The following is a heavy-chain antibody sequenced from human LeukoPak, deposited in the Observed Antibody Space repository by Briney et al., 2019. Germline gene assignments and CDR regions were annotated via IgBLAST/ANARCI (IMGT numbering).Heavy chain of an antibody. V-gene: IGHV4-34*01. CDR2: INHSGST. J-gene: IGHJ5*02. Sequence: SETLSLTCAVYGGSFSGYYWSWIRQPPGKGLEWIGEINHSGSTNYNPSLKSRVTISVDTSKNQFSLKLSSVTAADTAVYYCATSSRKLLWFGELLGFDPWREGTLVTVSS. CDR3: ATSSRKLLWFGELLGFDP. D-gene: IGHD3-10*01. CDR1: GGSFSGYY.